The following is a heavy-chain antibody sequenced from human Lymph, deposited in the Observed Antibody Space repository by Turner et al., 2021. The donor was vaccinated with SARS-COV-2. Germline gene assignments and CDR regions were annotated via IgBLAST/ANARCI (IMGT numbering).Heavy chain of an antibody. V-gene: IGHV3-9*01. J-gene: IGHJ6*02. Sequence: EVQLVESGGGLVQPGRYLRLSCAASGFTFDEYVMHWVRPAPGKGVEGVSGISWNSGSIVYADSVKGRFTISRDNAKNSLYLQMNSLRADDTALYYCAKGRRFGMDVWGQGTTVTVSS. CDR3: AKGRRFGMDV. CDR2: ISWNSGSI. CDR1: GFTFDEYV.